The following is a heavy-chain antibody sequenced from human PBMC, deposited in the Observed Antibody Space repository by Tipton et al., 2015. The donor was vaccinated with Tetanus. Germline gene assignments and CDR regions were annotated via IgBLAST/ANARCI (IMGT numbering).Heavy chain of an antibody. Sequence: TLSLTCTVSGGSVRSGDSQWNWIRQSPSRGLEWLGRTYYKSRWSTNYAVSVKSRITINPDTSKNQFSLQLTSMTPEDAAVYYCARGDVSFDIWGHGTMVTVSS. CDR1: GGSVRSGDSQ. J-gene: IGHJ3*02. D-gene: IGHD2-8*01. V-gene: IGHV6-1*01. CDR2: TYYKSRWST. CDR3: ARGDVSFDI.